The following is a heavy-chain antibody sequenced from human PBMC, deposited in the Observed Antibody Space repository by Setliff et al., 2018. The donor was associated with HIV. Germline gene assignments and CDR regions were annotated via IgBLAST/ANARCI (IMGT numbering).Heavy chain of an antibody. CDR1: GTSFSDHY. V-gene: IGHV4-34*01. CDR2: MNQSGTT. Sequence: PSETLSLTCSVYGTSFSDHYWSWVRQTPGKGLEWIGEMNQSGTTNYNPSLKSRVTISVDTSKNQFSLKLSSVTAADTAVYYCARGFDYAQRPPLYYFDYWGQGTLVTVSS. CDR3: ARGFDYAQRPPLYYFDY. D-gene: IGHD2-2*01. J-gene: IGHJ4*02.